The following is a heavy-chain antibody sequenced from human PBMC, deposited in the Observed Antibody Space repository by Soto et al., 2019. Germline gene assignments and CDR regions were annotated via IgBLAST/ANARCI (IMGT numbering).Heavy chain of an antibody. D-gene: IGHD4-17*01. V-gene: IGHV4-59*01. CDR1: GASISASY. Sequence: SETLSLTCTVSGASISASYWSWIRLPPGKGLEWIGYIYSSGTTKYNPSLKSRVAISIDTSKNQFSLKLSSVTAADTAIYYCGRDLGGAYGAFDHWGQGTLVTVSS. CDR3: GRDLGGAYGAFDH. CDR2: IYSSGTT. J-gene: IGHJ4*02.